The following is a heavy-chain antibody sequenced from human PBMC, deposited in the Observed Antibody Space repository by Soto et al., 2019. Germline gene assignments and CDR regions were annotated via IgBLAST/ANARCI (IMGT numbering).Heavy chain of an antibody. CDR1: GGSISSGGYS. D-gene: IGHD6-6*01. J-gene: IGHJ5*02. V-gene: IGHV4-30-2*01. CDR3: ARVKAARYSLFWLDP. Sequence: QLQLQESGSGLVKPSQTLSLTCAVSGGSISSGGYSWSWIRQPPGKGLEWIGYIYHSGSTYYNPSLKHRLTISVDSSKNQFSLKLSSVTAADPAVYYCARVKAARYSLFWLDPWGKGTLVTLSS. CDR2: IYHSGST.